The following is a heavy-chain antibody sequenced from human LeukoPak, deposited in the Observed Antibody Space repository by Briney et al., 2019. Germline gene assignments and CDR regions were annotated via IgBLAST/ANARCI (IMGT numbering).Heavy chain of an antibody. D-gene: IGHD5-12*01. J-gene: IGHJ4*02. V-gene: IGHV1-69*10. CDR3: ARDGGTDIVATYGY. Sequence: SVKVSCKASGGTFISYAIGWVRQAPGQGLEWMGGIIPILGIANYAQKFQGRVTITADKSTSTAYMELSSLRSEDTAVYYCARDGGTDIVATYGYWGQGTLVTVSS. CDR1: GGTFISYA. CDR2: IIPILGIA.